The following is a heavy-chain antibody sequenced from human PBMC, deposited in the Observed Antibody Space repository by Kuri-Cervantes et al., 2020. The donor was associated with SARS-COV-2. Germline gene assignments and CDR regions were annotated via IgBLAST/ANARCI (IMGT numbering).Heavy chain of an antibody. Sequence: ETLSLTCTVSGGSISSYYWSWIRQPPGKALEWLAHIFSNDEKSYSTSLKSRLTISKDTSKSQVVLTMTNMDPVDTATYYCARARTAYYDILTGYYLHYFDYWGQGTLVTVSS. CDR1: GGSISSYYW. D-gene: IGHD3-9*01. CDR2: IFSNDEK. J-gene: IGHJ4*02. V-gene: IGHV2-26*01. CDR3: ARARTAYYDILTGYYLHYFDY.